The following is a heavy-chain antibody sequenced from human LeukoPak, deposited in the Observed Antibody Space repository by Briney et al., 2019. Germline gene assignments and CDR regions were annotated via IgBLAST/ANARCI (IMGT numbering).Heavy chain of an antibody. V-gene: IGHV3-23*01. CDR2: ISGSGGST. D-gene: IGHD5-12*01. CDR3: AKDDAPARYSGYDLKGGFDY. CDR1: GFTFSVYA. Sequence: GGSLRLSCAASGFTFSVYAMSWLRQAPGKGLEWVSAISGSGGSTYYADSVKGRFTISRDNAKNTLYLQMNSLRAEDTAVYYCAKDDAPARYSGYDLKGGFDYWGQGTLVTVSS. J-gene: IGHJ4*02.